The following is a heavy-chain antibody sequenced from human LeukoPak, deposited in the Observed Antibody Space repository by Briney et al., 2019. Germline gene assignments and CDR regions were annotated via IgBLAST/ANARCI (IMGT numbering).Heavy chain of an antibody. V-gene: IGHV1-2*02. CDR2: INPNSGGT. J-gene: IGHJ3*02. Sequence: ASVKVSCKASGYTFTGYYMHWVRQAPGQGLEWMGWINPNSGGTNYAQKFQGRVTMTRDTSNSTAYMELSRLRSDDTAVYYCARAFYGSSTSSSAFDIWGQGTMVTVSS. D-gene: IGHD2-2*01. CDR3: ARAFYGSSTSSSAFDI. CDR1: GYTFTGYY.